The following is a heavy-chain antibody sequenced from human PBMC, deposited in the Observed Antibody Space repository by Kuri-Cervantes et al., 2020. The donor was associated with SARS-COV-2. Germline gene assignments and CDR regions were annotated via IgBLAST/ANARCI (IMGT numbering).Heavy chain of an antibody. J-gene: IGHJ6*02. CDR1: GGTFSRYA. V-gene: IGHV1-69*13. CDR2: IIPIFATS. Sequence: SVKVSCKASGGTFSRYALNWVRQAPGQGLEWMGGIIPIFATSNYAQKFQGRVTITADESTSTAYMELSSLRSEDTAVYYCARSRLTGYYYYGMDVWGQGTTVTVYS. CDR3: ARSRLTGYYYYGMDV. D-gene: IGHD2-8*01.